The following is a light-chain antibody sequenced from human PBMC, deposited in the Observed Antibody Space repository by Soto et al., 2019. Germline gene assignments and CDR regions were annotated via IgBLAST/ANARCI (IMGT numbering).Light chain of an antibody. CDR2: DAS. CDR3: QQRVNWPWT. Sequence: EIVLTQSPATLSLSAGERVTLSCRASQSVSSYLAWYQQKPGQAPRLLIYDASNRATGIPARFSGSGSGTDFTLTISSLEPEDFAVYYCQQRVNWPWTFGQGTKVEIK. CDR1: QSVSSY. V-gene: IGKV3-11*01. J-gene: IGKJ1*01.